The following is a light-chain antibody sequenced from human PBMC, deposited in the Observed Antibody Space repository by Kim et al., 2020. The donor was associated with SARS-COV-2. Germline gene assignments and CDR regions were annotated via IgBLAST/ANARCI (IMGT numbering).Light chain of an antibody. CDR3: QSYDSSLSGWV. CDR2: GNS. Sequence: QPVLTQPPSVSGAPGQRVTISCTGSSSNIGAGYDVHWYQQLPGTAPKLLIYGNSNRPSGVPDRFSGSKSGTSASLAITGLQAEDEADYYCQSYDSSLSGWVFGGGTQLPS. J-gene: IGLJ3*02. V-gene: IGLV1-40*01. CDR1: SSNIGAGYD.